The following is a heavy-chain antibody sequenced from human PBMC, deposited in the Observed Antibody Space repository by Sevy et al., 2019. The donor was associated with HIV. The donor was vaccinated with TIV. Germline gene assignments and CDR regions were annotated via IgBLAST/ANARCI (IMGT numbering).Heavy chain of an antibody. V-gene: IGHV3-7*01. CDR2: TKEDGSEK. Sequence: GGSLRLSCAASGFTFRNYWMSWVRQAPGKGLEWVANTKEDGSEKYYVDSVKGRFTISRDNAKNSLYLQMNSLRAEDTAVYYCARDRTWNDFYYNYGMDVSGQWTTVTVSS. CDR3: ARDRTWNDFYYNYGMDV. J-gene: IGHJ6*02. CDR1: GFTFRNYW. D-gene: IGHD1-1*01.